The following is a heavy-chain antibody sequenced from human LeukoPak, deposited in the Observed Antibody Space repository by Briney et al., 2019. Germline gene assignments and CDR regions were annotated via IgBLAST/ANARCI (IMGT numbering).Heavy chain of an antibody. CDR3: AKDLSGADTAMEN. CDR1: GFTFSSYA. D-gene: IGHD5-18*01. CDR2: ITGSGGST. V-gene: IGHV3-23*01. Sequence: GGSLRLSCAASGFTFSSYAMTWVRQAPGRGLEWVSAITGSGGSTYYADSVKGRFTISRDNSKNTLYLQMDSLRAEDTAVYYCAKDLSGADTAMENWGQGTLVTVSS. J-gene: IGHJ1*01.